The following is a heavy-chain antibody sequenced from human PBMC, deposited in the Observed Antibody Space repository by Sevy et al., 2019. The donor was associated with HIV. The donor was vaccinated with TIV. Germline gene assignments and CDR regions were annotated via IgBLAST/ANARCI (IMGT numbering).Heavy chain of an antibody. V-gene: IGHV1-69*13. J-gene: IGHJ5*02. CDR2: IIPIFGTA. CDR1: GGTFSSYA. Sequence: ASVKVSCKASGGTFSSYAISWVRQAPGQGLEGMGGIIPIFGTANYAQKFQGRVTITADESASTAYMELSSLRSEDTAVDYCAGGNYDLGWFDPWGQGTLVTVSS. D-gene: IGHD3-3*01. CDR3: AGGNYDLGWFDP.